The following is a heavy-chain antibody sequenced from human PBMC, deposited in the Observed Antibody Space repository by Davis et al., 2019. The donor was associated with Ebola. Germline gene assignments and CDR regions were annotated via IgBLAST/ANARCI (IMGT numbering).Heavy chain of an antibody. CDR3: VRDSGLRPEYGAFDM. J-gene: IGHJ3*02. V-gene: IGHV3-9*01. Sequence: PGGSLRLSCAASGFTFEAFAMHWVRQVPENGPAWVSGISSDMVTIYYADSVVGRFTISRDNAKNSLYLQMKSLRPEDTALYCVRDSGLRPEYGAFDMWGQGAMVSVSS. D-gene: IGHD6-6*01. CDR2: ISSDMVTI. CDR1: GFTFEAFA.